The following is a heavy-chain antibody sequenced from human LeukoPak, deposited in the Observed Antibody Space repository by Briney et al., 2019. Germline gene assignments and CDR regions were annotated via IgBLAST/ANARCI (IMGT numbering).Heavy chain of an antibody. CDR2: ISTRSTYT. CDR1: GFIFSSQS. CDR3: SGGSRFVDY. Sequence: GGSLRLSCVGSGFIFSSQSMNWVRQAPGKGLEWVSSISTRSTYTYYADSVKGRFIISRDNARNSLFLQMNSLSVEDTAVYYCSGGSRFVDYWGQGTLVTVSS. V-gene: IGHV3-21*01. D-gene: IGHD3-16*01. J-gene: IGHJ4*02.